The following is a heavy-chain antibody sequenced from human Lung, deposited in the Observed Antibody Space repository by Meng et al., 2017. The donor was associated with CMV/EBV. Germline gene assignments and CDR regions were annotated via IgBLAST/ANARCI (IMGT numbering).Heavy chain of an antibody. J-gene: IGHJ4*02. V-gene: IGHV1-2*02. CDR3: VREGYYCTSTNCYKSFDY. Sequence: TFRDYLRHWGRQAAGQGREWMELINVNNGDTSSAQKLQGRVTMTRDTSVSTAYMDLSRLRSDDTAVYYCVREGYYCTSTNCYKSFDYWGQGTLVTVSS. CDR1: TFRDYL. D-gene: IGHD2-2*02. CDR2: INVNNGDT.